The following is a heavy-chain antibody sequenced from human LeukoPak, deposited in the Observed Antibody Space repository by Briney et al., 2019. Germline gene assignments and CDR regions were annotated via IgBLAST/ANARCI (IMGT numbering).Heavy chain of an antibody. J-gene: IGHJ5*02. CDR3: ARHLSGFSSTSGFDP. CDR1: GYSFSSYW. CDR2: IYPGDSDT. V-gene: IGHV5-51*01. D-gene: IGHD2-2*01. Sequence: GESLKICCKGSGYSFSSYWIGWVRQMPGKGLEWMGIIYPGDSDTRYSPSFQGQVTISADKSISTAYLQWSSLKASDTAMYYCARHLSGFSSTSGFDPWGQGTLATVSS.